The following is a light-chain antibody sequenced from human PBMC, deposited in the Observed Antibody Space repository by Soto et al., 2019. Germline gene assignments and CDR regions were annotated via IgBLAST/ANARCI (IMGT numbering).Light chain of an antibody. CDR1: QSISNY. V-gene: IGKV1-39*01. CDR2: AAS. Sequence: DIQMTQSPSSLSAPVGDRVTITCRASQSISNYLNWYQQKPGKAPKLLMYAASSLQSGVPSRFSGSGSGTDFTLTISSLQPEDFATYYCQQSYSTPRTFGQGTKVE. CDR3: QQSYSTPRT. J-gene: IGKJ1*01.